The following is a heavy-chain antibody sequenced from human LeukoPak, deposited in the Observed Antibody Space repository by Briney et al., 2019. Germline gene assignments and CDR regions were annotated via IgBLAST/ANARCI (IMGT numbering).Heavy chain of an antibody. D-gene: IGHD1-26*01. CDR2: ISAYNGNT. J-gene: IGHJ3*02. CDR3: ARGGSYPDDFDM. V-gene: IGHV1-18*01. Sequence: ASVKVSCKASGYTFTSYAMNWVRQAPGQGLEWMGWISAYNGNTNYAQKVQGRVTMTTDTSTSTAYMELRSLRSEETAVYYGARGGSYPDDFDMWGQGTMVTVSS. CDR1: GYTFTSYA.